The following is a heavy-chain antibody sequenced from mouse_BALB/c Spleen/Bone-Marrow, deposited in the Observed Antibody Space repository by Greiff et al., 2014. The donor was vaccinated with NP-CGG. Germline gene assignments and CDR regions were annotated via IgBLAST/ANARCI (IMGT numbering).Heavy chain of an antibody. V-gene: IGHV1-54*01. D-gene: IGHD4-1*01. CDR1: GYAFTNYL. CDR2: INPGSGAT. Sequence: VQLQQSRMPLSGCKTSVKVSCKASGYAFTNYLIEWLKQRPGQGLEWIGAINPGSGATNYNEKFKGKATLTADKSSSTAYMQLSSLTSDDSAVYFCARNANWLFTYWGQGTLVTVSA. J-gene: IGHJ3*01. CDR3: ARNANWLFTY.